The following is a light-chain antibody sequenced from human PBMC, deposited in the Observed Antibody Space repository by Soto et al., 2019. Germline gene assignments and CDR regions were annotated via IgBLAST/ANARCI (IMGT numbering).Light chain of an antibody. CDR1: QSISSW. J-gene: IGKJ4*01. CDR2: KAS. V-gene: IGKV1-5*03. CDR3: QKYNSYTLI. Sequence: SASVGDRVTITCPASQSISSWLAWYQHKPRKAPNPLIYKASSLESGGPSKFSGRGSGAEITLTLSSPQPDELSNYYCQKYNSYTLIFGGGTKGDIK.